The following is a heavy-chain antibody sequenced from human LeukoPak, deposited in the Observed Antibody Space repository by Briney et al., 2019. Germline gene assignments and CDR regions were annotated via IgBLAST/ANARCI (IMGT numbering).Heavy chain of an antibody. CDR2: IIPIFGTA. Sequence: SVKVSCKASGGTFSSYAISWVRQAPGQGLEWMGGIIPIFGTANYAQKFQGRVTITTDESTSTAYMALSSLRSEDTAVYYCARSGGYSYGYDYWGQGTLVTVSS. CDR1: GGTFSSYA. V-gene: IGHV1-69*05. CDR3: ARSGGYSYGYDY. D-gene: IGHD5-18*01. J-gene: IGHJ4*02.